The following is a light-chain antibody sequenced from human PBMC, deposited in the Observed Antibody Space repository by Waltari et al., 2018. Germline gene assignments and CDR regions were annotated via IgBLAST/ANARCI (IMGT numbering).Light chain of an antibody. CDR3: QQTYNAPLT. CDR2: SAS. Sequence: DIQMTQSPSSLSTSAGDRVTITCRASQTIKKYLSWYQQKPGKAPNLLIYSASSLQSGVPSRFSDSGSRTDFTLTIISLQPENFVSYYCQQTYNAPLTPGGRNKVEI. J-gene: IGKJ4*01. CDR1: QTIKKY. V-gene: IGKV1-39*01.